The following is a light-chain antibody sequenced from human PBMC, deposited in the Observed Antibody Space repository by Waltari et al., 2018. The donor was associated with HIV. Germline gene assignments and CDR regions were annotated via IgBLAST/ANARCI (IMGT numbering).Light chain of an antibody. Sequence: EIVLTQSPSTLSLSPGERVILSCRASQSVSSSHLAWYQQKPGQAPRLVIYAASSRATGIPDRFSGSGSGTDFTLTISRLEPEDFAVYYCQQYGSSLWTFGQGTKVEAK. CDR1: QSVSSSH. J-gene: IGKJ1*01. V-gene: IGKV3-20*01. CDR3: QQYGSSLWT. CDR2: AAS.